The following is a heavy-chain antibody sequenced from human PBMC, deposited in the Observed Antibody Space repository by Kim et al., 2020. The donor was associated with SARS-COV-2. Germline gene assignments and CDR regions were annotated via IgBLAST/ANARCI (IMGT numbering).Heavy chain of an antibody. CDR3: AREGRSSSENRYFDY. J-gene: IGHJ4*02. D-gene: IGHD6-6*01. Sequence: SVKVSCKASGGTFSSYTISWVRQAPGQGLEWMGRIIPILGIANYAQKFQGRVTITADKSTSTAYMELSSLRSEDTAVYYCAREGRSSSENRYFDYWGQGTLVTVSS. V-gene: IGHV1-69*04. CDR1: GGTFSSYT. CDR2: IIPILGIA.